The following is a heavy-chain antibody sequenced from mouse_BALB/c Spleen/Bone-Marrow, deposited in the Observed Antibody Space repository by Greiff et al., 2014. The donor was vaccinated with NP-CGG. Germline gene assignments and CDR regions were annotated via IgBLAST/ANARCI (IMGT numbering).Heavy chain of an antibody. V-gene: IGHV1-7*01. CDR3: ARGLRDWYFDV. J-gene: IGHJ1*01. CDR1: GYTFTTYW. Sequence: QVQLKESGAELAKPGASVKMSCKASGYTFTTYWIHWVKQRPGQGLEWIGYINPSTGNTEYNQKFRDRATLTADKSSSTLYMQLSSLTSEDSAVYYCARGLRDWYFDVWGAGTTVTVSS. CDR2: INPSTGNT. D-gene: IGHD2-4*01.